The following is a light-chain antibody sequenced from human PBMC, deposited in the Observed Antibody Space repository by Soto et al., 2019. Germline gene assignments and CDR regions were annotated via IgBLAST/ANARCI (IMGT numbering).Light chain of an antibody. Sequence: DIQMTQSPSSLSASVGDRVTITCRASQSISNYLNWYQQKPGKAPKLLISAASSLQSGVPSRFSGSGSGTDFTLTISSLQPEDFATYYCQQLWTYPLTFGGGTKVEI. CDR1: QSISNY. CDR2: AAS. J-gene: IGKJ4*01. V-gene: IGKV1-39*01. CDR3: QQLWTYPLT.